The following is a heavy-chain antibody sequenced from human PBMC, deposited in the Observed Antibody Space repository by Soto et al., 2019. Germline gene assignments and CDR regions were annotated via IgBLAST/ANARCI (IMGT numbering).Heavy chain of an antibody. Sequence: GESLKISCKGSGYSFAGYWITWVRQKPGKGLEGMGRIDPSDSQTYYSPSFRGHVTISATKSITTVFLQWSSLRASDTAMYYCARQIYDSDTGPNFQYYFDSWCQGTPVTVSS. CDR1: GYSFAGYW. V-gene: IGHV5-10-1*01. CDR3: ARQIYDSDTGPNFQYYFDS. D-gene: IGHD3-22*01. J-gene: IGHJ4*02. CDR2: IDPSDSQT.